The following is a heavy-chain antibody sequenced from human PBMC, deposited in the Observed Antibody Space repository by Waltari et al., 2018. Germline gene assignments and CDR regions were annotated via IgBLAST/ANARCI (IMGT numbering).Heavy chain of an antibody. V-gene: IGHV4-34*01. Sequence: QVQLQQRGAGLLKPSETLSITCAAYGGSFSGYYWRWIHQPPGKGLEWIGGINHSGSTNYNPSLKSRVTISVDTSKNQFSLKLSSVTAADTAVYYCARGAGSGWYYWGQGTLVTVSS. D-gene: IGHD6-19*01. CDR3: ARGAGSGWYY. J-gene: IGHJ4*02. CDR2: INHSGST. CDR1: GGSFSGYY.